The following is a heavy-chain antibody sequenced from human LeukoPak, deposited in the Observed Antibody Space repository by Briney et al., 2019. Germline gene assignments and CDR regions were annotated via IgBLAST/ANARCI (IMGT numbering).Heavy chain of an antibody. D-gene: IGHD1-26*01. CDR1: GGSISSYY. V-gene: IGHV4-4*09. J-gene: IGHJ3*02. CDR2: IYTSGST. Sequence: SETLSLTCTVSGGSISSYYWSWIRQPPGKGLEWIGYIYTSGSTNYNPSLKSRVTISVDTSKNQFSLKLSSVTAADTAVYYCARGPLVIVGATRFAFDIWGQGTMVTVSS. CDR3: ARGPLVIVGATRFAFDI.